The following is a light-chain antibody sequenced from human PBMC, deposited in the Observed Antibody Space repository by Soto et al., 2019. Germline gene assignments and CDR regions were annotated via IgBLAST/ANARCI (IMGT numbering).Light chain of an antibody. CDR2: AAS. J-gene: IGKJ4*02. Sequence: DIQLTQSPSSLSAYVGDSVTITCRASQSISSYLNLYHQKPAKSPKPLIYAASSLQTGVSSRFSSSGSGTDFTLTISNLQPEDSATYYCQQTSSTPTFGGGTKVDIK. V-gene: IGKV1-39*01. CDR1: QSISSY. CDR3: QQTSSTPT.